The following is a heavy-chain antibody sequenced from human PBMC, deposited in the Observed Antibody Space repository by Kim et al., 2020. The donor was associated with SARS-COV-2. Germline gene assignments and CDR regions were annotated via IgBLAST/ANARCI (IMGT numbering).Heavy chain of an antibody. J-gene: IGHJ6*03. Sequence: GGSLRLSCAASGFTFSSYGMHWVRQAPGKGLEWVAVISYDGSNKYYADSVKGRFTISRDNSKNTLYLQMNSLRAEDTAVYYCAKDGAHIVVVPAAMRDYYYYMDVWGKGTTVTVSS. CDR1: GFTFSSYG. V-gene: IGHV3-30*18. D-gene: IGHD2-2*01. CDR2: ISYDGSNK. CDR3: AKDGAHIVVVPAAMRDYYYYMDV.